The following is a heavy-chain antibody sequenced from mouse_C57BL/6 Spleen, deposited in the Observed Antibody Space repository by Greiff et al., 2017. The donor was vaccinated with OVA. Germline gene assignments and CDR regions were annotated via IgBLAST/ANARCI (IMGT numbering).Heavy chain of an antibody. CDR2: FYPGSGSI. CDR1: GYTFTEYT. CDR3: ARSLYARGY. V-gene: IGHV1-62-2*01. Sequence: VQLQQSGAELVKPGASVQLSCKASGYTFTEYTIHWVKQRSGQGLEWIGWFYPGSGSIQSNEKFKDKATSTAAYSSSTVYIGLSRLTSEGSAVYVCARSLYARGYWGQGASVTVSP. J-gene: IGHJ4*01.